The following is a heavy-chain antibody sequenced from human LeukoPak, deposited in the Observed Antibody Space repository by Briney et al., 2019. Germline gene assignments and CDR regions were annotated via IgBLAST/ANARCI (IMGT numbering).Heavy chain of an antibody. Sequence: SETLSLTCTVSGGSVSRSPYYWGWIRQPPGKGLEWIGNIYYSGSTYYNPSLKSRVTISVDTSKNQFSLKLSSVTAADTAVYYCARHDLERGATDFDYWGQGTLVTVSS. V-gene: IGHV4-39*01. CDR2: IYYSGST. CDR1: GGSVSRSPYY. D-gene: IGHD1-26*01. J-gene: IGHJ4*02. CDR3: ARHDLERGATDFDY.